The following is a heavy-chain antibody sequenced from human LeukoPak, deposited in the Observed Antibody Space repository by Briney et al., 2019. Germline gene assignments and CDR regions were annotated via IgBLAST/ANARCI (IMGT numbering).Heavy chain of an antibody. CDR1: GDSISSSSYY. V-gene: IGHV4-61*02. Sequence: SETLSLTCTVSGDSISSSSYYWTWIRQPAGKGLEWIGRIYTTGRTSYNPSLKSRVTISMDTSKNQFSLRVNSLTAADTAVYYCARDNGDYYSYYYMDVWGKGTTVTISS. CDR2: IYTTGRT. CDR3: ARDNGDYYSYYYMDV. D-gene: IGHD4-17*01. J-gene: IGHJ6*03.